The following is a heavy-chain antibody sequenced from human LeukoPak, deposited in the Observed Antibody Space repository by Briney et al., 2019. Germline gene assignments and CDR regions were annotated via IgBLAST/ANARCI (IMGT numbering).Heavy chain of an antibody. V-gene: IGHV4-59*08. D-gene: IGHD1-14*01. Sequence: SETLSLTCTVSGGSMNTYHWSWIRQPPGKGLEWIGYIYYSGSTNYNPSLKSRVTISVDTSKNHSSLKLSSLTASDTAVYYCARRGAPGTGAFDIWGQGTVVTVSS. J-gene: IGHJ3*02. CDR1: GGSMNTYH. CDR3: ARRGAPGTGAFDI. CDR2: IYYSGST.